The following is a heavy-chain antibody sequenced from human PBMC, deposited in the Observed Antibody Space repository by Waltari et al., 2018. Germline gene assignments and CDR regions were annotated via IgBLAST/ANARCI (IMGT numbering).Heavy chain of an antibody. CDR2: IYYSGST. V-gene: IGHV4-59*01. CDR3: ARGLYYGSGIFDYYYGMDV. J-gene: IGHJ6*02. CDR1: GGSISSYY. Sequence: QVQLQESGPGLVKPSETLSLTCTVSGGSISSYYWRWIRQPPGKGLEWIGYIYYSGSTNYNPSLKSRVTISVDTSKNQFSLKLSSVTAADTAVYYCARGLYYGSGIFDYYYGMDVWGQGTTVTVSS. D-gene: IGHD3-10*01.